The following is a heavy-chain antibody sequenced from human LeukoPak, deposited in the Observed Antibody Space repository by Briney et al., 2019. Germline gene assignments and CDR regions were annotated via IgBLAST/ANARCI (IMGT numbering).Heavy chain of an antibody. CDR3: ARVYGSGSPWMNFDP. J-gene: IGHJ5*02. V-gene: IGHV1-2*02. CDR2: INPNSGGT. CDR1: GYTLTGYY. D-gene: IGHD3-10*01. Sequence: ASVKVSCKASGYTLTGYYMQWVRQAPGQGLEWMGWINPNSGGTNYAQNFQGRVTMTRDTSISTAYMELRGLTSDDTAVYYCARVYGSGSPWMNFDPWGQGTLVTVSS.